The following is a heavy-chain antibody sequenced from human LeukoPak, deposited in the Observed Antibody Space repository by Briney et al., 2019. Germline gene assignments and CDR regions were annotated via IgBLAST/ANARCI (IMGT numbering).Heavy chain of an antibody. CDR2: INPSGGNI. Sequence: GGSLRLSCAASGFTFSGSAMHWVRQAPGQGLEWMGIINPSGGNIRYAQKFQGRVTMTRDTSTSTVYMELTSLRSEDTAVYYCTRDAEGVGAIDYWGQGTLVTVSS. J-gene: IGHJ4*02. CDR3: TRDAEGVGAIDY. CDR1: GFTFSGSA. V-gene: IGHV1-46*01. D-gene: IGHD1-26*01.